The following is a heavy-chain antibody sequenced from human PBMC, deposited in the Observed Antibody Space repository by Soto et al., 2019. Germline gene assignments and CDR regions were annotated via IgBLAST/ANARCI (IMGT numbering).Heavy chain of an antibody. J-gene: IGHJ6*02. CDR2: IYSGGST. V-gene: IGHV3-53*02. Sequence: EVQRVETGGGLIQPGGSLRLSCAASGFTVSSNYMSWVRQAPGKGLEWVSVIYSGGSTYYADSVRGRFTISRDNSKNTLYLQMKSLRAEDKAVYYCARDPPATRHGMDVWGQGTTVTVSS. CDR1: GFTVSSNY. CDR3: ARDPPATRHGMDV.